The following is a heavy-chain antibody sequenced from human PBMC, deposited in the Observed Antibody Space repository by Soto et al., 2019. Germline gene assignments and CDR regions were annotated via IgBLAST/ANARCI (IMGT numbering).Heavy chain of an antibody. CDR2: IYWDDDK. V-gene: IGHV2-5*02. CDR3: AHRRGGLDY. J-gene: IGHJ4*02. Sequence: QITLKESGPTLVKPTQPLTLTCTFSGFSLSTNGVGVDWIRQPPGKALEWLALIYWDDDKRYSPSLKSRPTITKDTPKNQVVLTMTTIDPVDTATYYCAHRRGGLDYWGQGTLVTVSS. CDR1: GFSLSTNGVG.